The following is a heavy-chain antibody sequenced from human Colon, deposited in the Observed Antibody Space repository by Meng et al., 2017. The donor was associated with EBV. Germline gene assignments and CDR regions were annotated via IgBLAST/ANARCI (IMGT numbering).Heavy chain of an antibody. D-gene: IGHD4-17*01. V-gene: IGHV4-34*01. Sequence: QVRIQQGGGGVLKPSETLSRTCAGGGGCGSGYCWSWIRQAPGRGLEWIGEINHSGGTKFNPSRESGVFISVDTSENQVSLKLTSVTAADTAVYYCARRTTVNLRSFDSWGQGTLVTVSS. CDR2: INHSGGT. J-gene: IGHJ4*02. CDR3: ARRTTVNLRSFDS. CDR1: GGCGSGYC.